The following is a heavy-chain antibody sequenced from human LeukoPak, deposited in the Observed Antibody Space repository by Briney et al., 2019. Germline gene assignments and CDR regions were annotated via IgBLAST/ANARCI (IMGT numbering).Heavy chain of an antibody. CDR1: GFTFSSYG. J-gene: IGHJ4*02. Sequence: GGTLRLSCAASGFTFSSYGMSWVRQAPGKGLEWVSAISGSGGSTYYADSVKGRFTISRDNSKNTLYLQMNSLRAEDTAVHYCAKEDRTAYYFDYWGQGTLVTVSS. D-gene: IGHD5-18*01. V-gene: IGHV3-23*01. CDR3: AKEDRTAYYFDY. CDR2: ISGSGGST.